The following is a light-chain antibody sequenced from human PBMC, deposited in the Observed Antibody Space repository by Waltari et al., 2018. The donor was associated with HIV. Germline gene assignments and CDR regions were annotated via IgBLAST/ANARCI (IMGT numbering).Light chain of an antibody. J-gene: IGKJ1*01. Sequence: DIVMTQSPLSLPVTPGEQASISCRSSQSLLHSNGYNYLDWYLQKPGQSPQLLIYLGSNRASGVPDRFSGSGSGTDFTLKISRVEAEDVGVYYCMQALQNWTFGQGTKVEIK. CDR1: QSLLHSNGYNY. V-gene: IGKV2-28*01. CDR2: LGS. CDR3: MQALQNWT.